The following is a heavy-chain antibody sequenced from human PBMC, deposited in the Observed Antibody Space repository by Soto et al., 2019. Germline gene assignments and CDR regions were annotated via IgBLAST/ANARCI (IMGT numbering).Heavy chain of an antibody. D-gene: IGHD5-12*01. CDR3: ARTSGYAFDY. V-gene: IGHV3-30*03. CDR1: GFTFSSYG. CDR2: ISYDGSNT. Sequence: GGSLRLSCAASGFTFSSYGMHWVRQAPGKGLEWVAIISYDGSNTYYADSVKGRFTISRDNSKNTLYLQMGSLRAEDMAVYYCARTSGYAFDYWGQGTLVTVS. J-gene: IGHJ4*02.